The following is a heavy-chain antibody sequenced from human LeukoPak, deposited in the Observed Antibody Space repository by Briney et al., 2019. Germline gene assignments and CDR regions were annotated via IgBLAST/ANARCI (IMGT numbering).Heavy chain of an antibody. CDR1: GFTFNSYE. CDR3: AKSLSSIVGATVFDY. J-gene: IGHJ4*02. V-gene: IGHV3-48*03. CDR2: IAFSDSTT. D-gene: IGHD1-26*01. Sequence: TGGSLRLSCVASGFTFNSYEMNWVRQAPGKGLEWVSYIAFSDSTTYYADSVKGRFTISRDNAKNSLYLQMNSLRAEDTAVYYCAKSLSSIVGATVFDYWGQGTLVTVSS.